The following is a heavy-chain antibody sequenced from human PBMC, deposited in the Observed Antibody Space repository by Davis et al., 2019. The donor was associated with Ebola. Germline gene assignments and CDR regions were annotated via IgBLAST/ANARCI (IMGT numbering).Heavy chain of an antibody. J-gene: IGHJ5*02. CDR2: ISPYNGNT. V-gene: IGHV1-18*04. CDR3: ARTHSTGWDLTNWFDP. Sequence: AASVKVSCKASGYTFTSYGISWVRQAPGQGLEWMGWISPYNGNTNYDQKVQGRATMTADTSTSTAYMELRSLRSDDTAIYYCARTHSTGWDLTNWFDPWGQGTLVTVSS. D-gene: IGHD6-19*01. CDR1: GYTFTSYG.